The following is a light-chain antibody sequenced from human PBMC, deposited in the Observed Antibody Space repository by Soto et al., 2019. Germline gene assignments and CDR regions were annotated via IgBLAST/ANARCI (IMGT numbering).Light chain of an antibody. V-gene: IGKV1-39*01. J-gene: IGKJ2*01. Sequence: DIQMTQSPSSLSASVGDRVTITCRASQSISSYLNWYQQKPGEAPKILIYAASTLQSGVPSRFSGRGSGPDFSLTISSLQPEDFATYYCQQTFSAPVTFGPGTRLEIK. CDR3: QQTFSAPVT. CDR2: AAS. CDR1: QSISSY.